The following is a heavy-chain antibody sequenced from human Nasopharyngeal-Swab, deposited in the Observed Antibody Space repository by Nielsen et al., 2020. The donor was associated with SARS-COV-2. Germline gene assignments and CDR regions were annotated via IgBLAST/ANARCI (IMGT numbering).Heavy chain of an antibody. V-gene: IGHV4-34*01. Sequence: GSLRLSCAVYGGSFSGHQWRWVRQPPRKGLAWIGEVNQDGGANYNSSPKSRFTISVATSKNQFSLKLSSVTAADTAVYYCARGGAGVVPAPVLGLGPYYSYYYMDVWGKGTTVTVSS. CDR3: ARGGAGVVPAPVLGLGPYYSYYYMDV. CDR2: VNQDGGA. D-gene: IGHD2-2*01. CDR1: GGSFSGHQ. J-gene: IGHJ6*03.